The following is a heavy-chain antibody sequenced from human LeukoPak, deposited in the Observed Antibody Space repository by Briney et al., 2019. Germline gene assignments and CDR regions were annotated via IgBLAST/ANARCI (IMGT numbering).Heavy chain of an antibody. CDR3: AGSDYYYGMDV. V-gene: IGHV4-34*01. CDR1: GGSFSGYY. CDR2: IYHSGST. Sequence: SETLSLTCAVYGGSFSGYYWSWIRQPPGKGLEWIGEIYHSGSTNYNPSLKSRVTISVDKSKNQFSLKLSSVTAADTAVYYCAGSDYYYGMDVWGQGTTVTVSS. D-gene: IGHD6-19*01. J-gene: IGHJ6*02.